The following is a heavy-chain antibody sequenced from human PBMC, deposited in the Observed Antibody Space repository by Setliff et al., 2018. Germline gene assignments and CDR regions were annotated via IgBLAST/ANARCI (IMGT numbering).Heavy chain of an antibody. CDR3: ARLVMRGTIDFFDY. CDR2: INHSGTT. J-gene: IGHJ4*02. Sequence: PSETLSLTCAAYGGTFSDYYWTWIRQPPGKGLEWIGEINHSGTTNYHPSLRSRVTISVDTSKNSLYLEMNGLRAEDTAVYYCARLVMRGTIDFFDYWGQGTLVTVSS. D-gene: IGHD1-7*01. CDR1: GGTFSDYY. V-gene: IGHV4-34*01.